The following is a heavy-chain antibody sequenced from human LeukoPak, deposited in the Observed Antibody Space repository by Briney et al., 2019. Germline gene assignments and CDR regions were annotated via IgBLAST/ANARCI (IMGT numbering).Heavy chain of an antibody. V-gene: IGHV1-69*04. CDR1: GGTFSSYA. Sequence: SVKVSCKASGGTFSSYAISWVRQAPGQGLEWMGRIIPILGIANYAQKFQGRVTITADKSTSTAYMELSSLRSEDTAVYYCASGPGTLSSSNAFDIWGQGTMVTVSS. J-gene: IGHJ3*02. CDR3: ASGPGTLSSSNAFDI. D-gene: IGHD2-2*01. CDR2: IIPILGIA.